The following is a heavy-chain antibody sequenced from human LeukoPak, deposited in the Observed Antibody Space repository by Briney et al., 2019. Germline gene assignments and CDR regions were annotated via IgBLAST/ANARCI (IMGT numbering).Heavy chain of an antibody. CDR3: AKEGYSSSWNADFDY. CDR2: ISGNGRTT. Sequence: PGGALRLSCAASGFTFSSYAMSWVCQAPGKGLEWVSAISGNGRTTYYAGSVKGRFTISRDNSKNTLYLQMNSLRAEDTAVYYCAKEGYSSSWNADFDYWGQGTLVTVSS. J-gene: IGHJ4*02. V-gene: IGHV3-23*01. D-gene: IGHD6-13*01. CDR1: GFTFSSYA.